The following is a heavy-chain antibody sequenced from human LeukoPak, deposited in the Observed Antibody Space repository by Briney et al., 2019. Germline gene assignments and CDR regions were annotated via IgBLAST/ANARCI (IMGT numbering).Heavy chain of an antibody. CDR1: GFTFNNAW. CDR3: TTLQMYYYDSSGYYFFDY. J-gene: IGHJ4*02. D-gene: IGHD3-22*01. V-gene: IGHV3-15*01. CDR2: IKSKTDGGTT. Sequence: GGSLRLSCAASGFTFNNAWMNWVRQAPGKGLEWVGRIKSKTDGGTTEYAAPVRGRFTIPRDDSRNTLHLQMNSLKTEDTAVYYCTTLQMYYYDSSGYYFFDYWGQGTLVTVSS.